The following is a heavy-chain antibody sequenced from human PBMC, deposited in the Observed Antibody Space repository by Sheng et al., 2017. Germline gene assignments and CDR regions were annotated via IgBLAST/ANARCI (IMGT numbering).Heavy chain of an antibody. CDR3: ARENGWGLDV. D-gene: IGHD2-8*01. CDR1: GFTFTIYW. CDR2: IKQDGSEK. V-gene: IGHV3-7*01. Sequence: EVQLVESGGGLVQPGESLRLSCAASGFTFTIYWMSWVRQAPGKGLEWVANIKQDGSEKYCVDSVKGRFTISRDNAKNSLYLQMNSLRAGDTAVYYCARENGWGLDVWGQGTTVT. J-gene: IGHJ6*02.